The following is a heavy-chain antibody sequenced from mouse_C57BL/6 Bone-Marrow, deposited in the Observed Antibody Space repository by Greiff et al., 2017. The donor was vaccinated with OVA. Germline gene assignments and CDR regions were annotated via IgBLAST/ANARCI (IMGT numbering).Heavy chain of an antibody. CDR1: GFNIKDDY. V-gene: IGHV14-4*01. CDR3: TSITTVVAGDWYFDV. J-gene: IGHJ1*03. Sequence: VQLQQSGAELVRPGASVKLSCTASGFNIKDDYMHWVKQRPEQGLEWIGWIDPENGDTESASKFQGKATITADTSSNTAYLQLSSLTSEDTAVYYCTSITTVVAGDWYFDVWGTGTTVTVSS. CDR2: IDPENGDT. D-gene: IGHD1-1*01.